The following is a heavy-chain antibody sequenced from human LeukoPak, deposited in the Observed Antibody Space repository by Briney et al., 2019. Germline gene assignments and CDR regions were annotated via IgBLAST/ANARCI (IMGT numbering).Heavy chain of an antibody. CDR2: INHSGST. J-gene: IGHJ5*02. Sequence: SETLSLTCAVYGGSFSGYYWSWIRQPPGKGLEWIGEINHSGSTNYNPSLKSRVTISVDTSKNQFSLKLSSVTAADTAVYYCARALGYCSGGSCTRGYNWFDPWGQGTLVTVSS. CDR3: ARALGYCSGGSCTRGYNWFDP. D-gene: IGHD2-15*01. CDR1: GGSFSGYY. V-gene: IGHV4-34*01.